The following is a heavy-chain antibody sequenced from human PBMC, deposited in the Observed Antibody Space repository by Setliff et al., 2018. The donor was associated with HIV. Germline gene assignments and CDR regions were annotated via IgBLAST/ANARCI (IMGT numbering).Heavy chain of an antibody. Sequence: ASVKVSCKASGYTFTSKHINWVRQATGQGLEWLGWMDLSSAATGYAQKFQGRVTLTRDTSINTAYMELSSLTSDDTAVYYCARGVGAAGDYWGQGTQVTVSS. CDR1: GYTFTSKH. V-gene: IGHV1-8*01. J-gene: IGHJ4*02. D-gene: IGHD1-26*01. CDR3: ARGVGAAGDY. CDR2: MDLSSAAT.